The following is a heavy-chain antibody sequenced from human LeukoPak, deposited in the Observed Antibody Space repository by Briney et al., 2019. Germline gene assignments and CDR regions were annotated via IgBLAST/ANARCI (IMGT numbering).Heavy chain of an antibody. CDR1: GFTVSSYD. CDR3: VRGRAPGVDEPAVAGPRSQFYGTDV. V-gene: IGHV3-13*01. D-gene: IGHD6-19*01. J-gene: IGHJ6*02. CDR2: SAIGGDT. Sequence: PGGSLRLSCAASGFTVSSYDMHWVRQGTGKGLEWVSGSAIGGDTYYAASVKGRFTLSRENAKNSLHLQMNSLSSGDTAVYYCVRGRAPGVDEPAVAGPRSQFYGTDVRGQGTTVIVSS.